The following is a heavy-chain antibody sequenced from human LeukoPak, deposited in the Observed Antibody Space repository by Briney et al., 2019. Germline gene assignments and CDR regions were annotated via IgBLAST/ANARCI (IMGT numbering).Heavy chain of an antibody. CDR1: GFTFRIYS. J-gene: IGHJ3*02. Sequence: GGSLRLSCAASGFTFRIYSMNWVRQAPGKGLEWVSAISGSGGSTYYADSVKGRFTISRDNSKNTLYLQMNSLRAEDTAVYYCAKFDYYDSSGYYNKVLDAFDIWGQGTMVTVSS. D-gene: IGHD3-22*01. CDR3: AKFDYYDSSGYYNKVLDAFDI. CDR2: ISGSGGST. V-gene: IGHV3-23*01.